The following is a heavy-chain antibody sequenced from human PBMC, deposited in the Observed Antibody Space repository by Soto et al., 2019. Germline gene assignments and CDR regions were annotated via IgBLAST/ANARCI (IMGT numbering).Heavy chain of an antibody. CDR2: ISGSGGST. CDR1: GFTFTSYA. V-gene: IGHV3-23*01. Sequence: EVQLLESGGGLVQPGGSLRLSCAASGFTFTSYAMNWVRQAPGKGLEWVSVISGSGGSTYYADSVKGRFTISRDNSKNTLYLQVNSRRAEDTAVYYCAKRTTGWYFDLWGRGTLVTVSS. J-gene: IGHJ2*01. CDR3: AKRTTGWYFDL.